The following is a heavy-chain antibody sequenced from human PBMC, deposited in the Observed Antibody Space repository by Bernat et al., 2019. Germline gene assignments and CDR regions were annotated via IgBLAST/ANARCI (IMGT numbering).Heavy chain of an antibody. CDR1: GGSISSSSYY. V-gene: IGHV4-39*01. J-gene: IGHJ6*03. CDR3: ARRGYSYGLYYYYYYMDV. Sequence: QLQLQESGPGLVKPSETLSLTCTVSGGSISSSSYYWGWLRQPPGQGLEWIGSISYSGSTYYNPSLKSRVTISVDTSKNQFSLKLISVTAADTALYYCARRGYSYGLYYYYYYMDVWGKGTTVTVSS. D-gene: IGHD5-18*01. CDR2: ISYSGST.